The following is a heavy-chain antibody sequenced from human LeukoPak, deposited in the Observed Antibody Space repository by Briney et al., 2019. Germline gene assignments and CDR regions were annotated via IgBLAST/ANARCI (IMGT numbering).Heavy chain of an antibody. V-gene: IGHV3-30*03. Sequence: GGSLRLSCAASGFTFSSHGMHWVRQAPGKGLEGVAGISYDGSNKYYADSVKGRFTISRDNSKNTLYLQMNSLRAEDTAVYYCAREPYSSGWYAIYYYYYGMDVWGQGTTVTVSS. CDR3: AREPYSSGWYAIYYYYYGMDV. CDR2: ISYDGSNK. D-gene: IGHD6-19*01. CDR1: GFTFSSHG. J-gene: IGHJ6*02.